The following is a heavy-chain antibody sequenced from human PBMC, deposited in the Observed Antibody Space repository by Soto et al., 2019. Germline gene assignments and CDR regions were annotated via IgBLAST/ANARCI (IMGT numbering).Heavy chain of an antibody. CDR2: ISGSGGST. J-gene: IGHJ4*02. CDR3: AKVPNIIFGVVIILYYFDY. Sequence: GGSLRLSCAASGFTFSSYAMSWVRQAPGKGLEWVSAISGSGGSTYYADSVKGRFTISRDNSKNTLYLQMNSLRAEDTAVYYCAKVPNIIFGVVIILYYFDYWGQGTLVTVSS. D-gene: IGHD3-3*01. V-gene: IGHV3-23*01. CDR1: GFTFSSYA.